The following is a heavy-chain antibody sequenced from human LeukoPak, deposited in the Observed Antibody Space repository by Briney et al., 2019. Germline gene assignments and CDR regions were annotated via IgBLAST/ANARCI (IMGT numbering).Heavy chain of an antibody. CDR1: GGSISSYY. Sequence: SETLSLTCTVSGGSISSYYWSWVRQPPGKGLEWIGYIYYSGSTNYNPSLKSRVTISVDTSKNQFSLKLSSVTAADTAVYYCARVSRAGVYYYYMDVWGKGTTVTVSS. V-gene: IGHV4-59*01. CDR2: IYYSGST. CDR3: ARVSRAGVYYYYMDV. J-gene: IGHJ6*03.